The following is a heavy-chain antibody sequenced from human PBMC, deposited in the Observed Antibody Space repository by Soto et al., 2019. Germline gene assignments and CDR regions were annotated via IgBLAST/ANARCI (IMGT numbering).Heavy chain of an antibody. V-gene: IGHV4-30-4*01. CDR3: ARVAVTTQCDY. CDR2: IYYSGST. J-gene: IGHJ4*02. D-gene: IGHD4-17*01. CDR1: GGSISSGDYY. Sequence: SETLSLTCTVSGGSISSGDYYWSWIRQPPGKGLEWIGYIYYSGSTYYNPSLKSRVTISVDTSKNQFSLKLSSVTAADTAVYYCARVAVTTQCDYWGQGTLVTVS.